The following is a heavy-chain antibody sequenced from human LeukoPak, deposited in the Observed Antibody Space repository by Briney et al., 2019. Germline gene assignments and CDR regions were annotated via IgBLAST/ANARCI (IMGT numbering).Heavy chain of an antibody. V-gene: IGHV4-59*01. CDR3: ARDVTMVRGATEPV. Sequence: SETLSLTCTVSGGSISSYYWSWIRQPPGKGLEWIGYIYYSGSTNYNPSLKSRVTISVDASKNQFSLKLSSVTAADTAVYYCARDVTMVRGATEPVWGQGTLVTVSS. CDR2: IYYSGST. D-gene: IGHD3-10*01. J-gene: IGHJ4*02. CDR1: GGSISSYY.